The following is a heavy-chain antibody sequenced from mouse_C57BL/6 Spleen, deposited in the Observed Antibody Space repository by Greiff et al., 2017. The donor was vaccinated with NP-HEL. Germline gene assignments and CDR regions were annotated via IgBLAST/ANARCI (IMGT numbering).Heavy chain of an antibody. J-gene: IGHJ4*01. CDR3: ARETTVVAIYAMDY. V-gene: IGHV1-82*01. Sequence: VKLQESGPELVKPGASVKISCKASGYAFSSSWMNWVKQRPGKGLEWIGRIYPGDGDTNYNGKFKGKATLTADKSSSTAYMQLSSLTSEDSAVYFCARETTVVAIYAMDYWGQGTSVTVSS. CDR1: GYAFSSSW. CDR2: IYPGDGDT. D-gene: IGHD1-1*01.